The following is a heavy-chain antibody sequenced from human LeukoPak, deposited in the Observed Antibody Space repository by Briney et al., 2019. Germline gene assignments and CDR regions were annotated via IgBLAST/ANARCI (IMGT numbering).Heavy chain of an antibody. CDR1: GFIFSSYW. Sequence: GGSLRLSCAASGFIFSSYWTSWVRQAPGKGLEWVANIKQDGSEKYYVDSVKGRFTISRDNAKNSLYLQMNSLRAEDTAVYYCARTRYYYNSRSYGAPYYFDYWGQGTLVTVSS. CDR2: IKQDGSEK. D-gene: IGHD3-10*01. J-gene: IGHJ4*02. V-gene: IGHV3-7*01. CDR3: ARTRYYYNSRSYGAPYYFDY.